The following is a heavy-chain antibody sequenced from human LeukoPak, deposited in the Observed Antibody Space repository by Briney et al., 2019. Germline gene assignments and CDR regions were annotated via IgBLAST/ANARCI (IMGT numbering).Heavy chain of an antibody. CDR2: IYPGDSDT. CDR1: GYSFTSYW. D-gene: IGHD3-10*01. V-gene: IGHV5-51*01. J-gene: IGHJ3*02. Sequence: GESLKISCKGSGYSFTSYWIGWVRQMPGKGLEWMGIIYPGDSDTRYSPSFQGQVTIPADKSISTAYLRWSSLKASDTAMYYCASSFSGSYYMPHAFDIWGQGTMVTVSS. CDR3: ASSFSGSYYMPHAFDI.